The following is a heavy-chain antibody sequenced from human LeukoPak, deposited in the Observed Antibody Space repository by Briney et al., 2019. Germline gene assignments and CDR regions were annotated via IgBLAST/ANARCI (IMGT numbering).Heavy chain of an antibody. D-gene: IGHD6-13*01. CDR1: GGTISSYY. CDR3: ARDPPPGIAAAGTGGWFDP. V-gene: IGHV4-4*07. J-gene: IGHJ5*02. Sequence: PSETLSLTCTVSGGTISSYYWSWIRQPAGKGLEWIGRIYTSGSTNYSPSLKSRVTMSVDTSKNQFSLKLSSVTASGTAVYYCARDPPPGIAAAGTGGWFDPWGQGTLVTVSS. CDR2: IYTSGST.